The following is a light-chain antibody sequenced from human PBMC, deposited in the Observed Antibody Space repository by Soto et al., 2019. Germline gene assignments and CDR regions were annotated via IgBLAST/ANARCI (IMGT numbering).Light chain of an antibody. V-gene: IGLV2-23*02. CDR3: NSYAGDTAPYV. CDR2: EVS. CDR1: SSDVGSYNL. Sequence: QSALTQPASVSGSPGQSITISCTGTSSDVGSYNLVSWYQQHPGKAPKLMIYEVSKRPSGVSNRFSGSKSGNTASLTISGLQAEDEADYYCNSYAGDTAPYVFGTGTIVTVL. J-gene: IGLJ1*01.